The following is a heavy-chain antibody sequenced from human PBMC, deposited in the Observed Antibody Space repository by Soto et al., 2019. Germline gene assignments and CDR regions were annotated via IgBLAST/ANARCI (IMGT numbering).Heavy chain of an antibody. CDR3: ARDRRDGYKGYLEF. Sequence: SETLSLTCTVSGVSITSCFWSWIRQTPGKGLDWIGSISFSGATYSNPSLKGRAALSVDTSENHLSLTLNSVTSADTAVYFCARDRRDGYKGYLEFRGQGNEVTVSS. CDR1: GVSITSCF. V-gene: IGHV4-59*01. CDR2: ISFSGAT. D-gene: IGHD3-9*01. J-gene: IGHJ4*02.